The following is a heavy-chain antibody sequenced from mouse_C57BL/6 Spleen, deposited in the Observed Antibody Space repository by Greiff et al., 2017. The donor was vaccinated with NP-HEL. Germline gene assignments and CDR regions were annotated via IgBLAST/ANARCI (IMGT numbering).Heavy chain of an antibody. V-gene: IGHV1-15*01. Sequence: QVQLQQSGAELVRPGASVTLSCKASGYTFTDYEMHWVKQTPVHGLEWNGAIDPETGGTAYNQKFKGKAILTADKSSSTAYMELRSLTSEDSAVYYCTRKTGTLDYWGQGTTLTVSS. CDR3: TRKTGTLDY. J-gene: IGHJ2*01. CDR1: GYTFTDYE. CDR2: IDPETGGT. D-gene: IGHD4-1*01.